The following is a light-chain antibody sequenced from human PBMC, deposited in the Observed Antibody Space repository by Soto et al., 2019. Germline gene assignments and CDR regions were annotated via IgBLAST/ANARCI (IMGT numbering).Light chain of an antibody. V-gene: IGKV3-20*01. CDR1: QSVSSSY. J-gene: IGKJ4*01. CDR2: GAS. CDR3: QQYDSSPLT. Sequence: EIVLTQSPGTLSLSPGERATLSCRASQSVSSSYLAWYQQKPGQAPRLLIYGASSRATGIPDMFIGSGSGTDFTLTISRLEPEDFAVYYCQQYDSSPLTFGGGTKGEIK.